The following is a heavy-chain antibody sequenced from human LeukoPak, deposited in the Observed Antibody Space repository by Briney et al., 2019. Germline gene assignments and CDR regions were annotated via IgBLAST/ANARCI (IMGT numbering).Heavy chain of an antibody. Sequence: GGSLRLSCAASGFTFRSYGMTWVRQAPGKGLEWVSAISGSGDSTYYADSVKGRFTISRDNSRNTLYLQMNSLRAGDTAVYYCAIAAFDIWGQGTMVTVSS. J-gene: IGHJ3*02. V-gene: IGHV3-23*01. CDR3: AIAAFDI. CDR1: GFTFRSYG. CDR2: ISGSGDST.